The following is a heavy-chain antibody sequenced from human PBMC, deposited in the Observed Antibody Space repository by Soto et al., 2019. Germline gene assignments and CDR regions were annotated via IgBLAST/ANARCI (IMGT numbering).Heavy chain of an antibody. CDR2: MNPNSGNT. CDR1: GYTFTSYD. J-gene: IGHJ6*03. Sequence: ASVKVSCKASGYTFTSYDINWVRQATGQGLEWMGWMNPNSGNTGYAQKFQGRVTMTRNTSISTAYMELSSLRSEDTAVYYCARGLNDFGSVFYIFPPGGRYSYYYYMDVWGKGTTVPVSS. CDR3: ARGLNDFGSVFYIFPPGGRYSYYYYMDV. D-gene: IGHD3-3*01. V-gene: IGHV1-8*01.